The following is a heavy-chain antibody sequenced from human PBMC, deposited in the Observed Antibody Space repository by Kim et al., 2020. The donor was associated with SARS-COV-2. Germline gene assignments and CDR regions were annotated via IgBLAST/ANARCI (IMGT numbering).Heavy chain of an antibody. V-gene: IGHV1-2*02. J-gene: IGHJ4*02. Sequence: TNYAQKFQGRVTMTRDTSISTAYMELSRLRSDDTAVYYCARTRYSYGFDYWGQGTLVTVSS. CDR3: ARTRYSYGFDY. D-gene: IGHD5-18*01. CDR2: T.